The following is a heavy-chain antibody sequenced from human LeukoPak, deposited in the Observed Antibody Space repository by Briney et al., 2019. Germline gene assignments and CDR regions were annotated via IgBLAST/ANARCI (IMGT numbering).Heavy chain of an antibody. V-gene: IGHV1-2*02. J-gene: IGHJ4*02. D-gene: IGHD2-15*01. CDR3: ARSIVVVVAAEYYFDY. Sequence: ASAKVSCKASGYTFTGYYMHWVRQAPGQGLEWMGWINPNSGGTNYAQKFQGRVTMTRDTSISTAYMELSRLRSDDTAVYYCARSIVVVVAAEYYFDYWGQGTLVTVSS. CDR1: GYTFTGYY. CDR2: INPNSGGT.